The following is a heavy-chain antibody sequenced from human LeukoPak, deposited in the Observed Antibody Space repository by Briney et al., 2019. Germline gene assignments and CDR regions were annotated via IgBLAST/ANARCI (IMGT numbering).Heavy chain of an antibody. Sequence: GGSLRLSCAASGLTFSSNWMSWVRQAPGKGLEWVANIKEDGSKENYEDSVKGRFTISRDNAKNSLYLQMSSLRAEDTAVYYCARAYSWGQGTRVTVSS. CDR1: GLTFSSNW. J-gene: IGHJ5*02. CDR3: ARAYS. V-gene: IGHV3-7*04. CDR2: IKEDGSKE. D-gene: IGHD2-21*01.